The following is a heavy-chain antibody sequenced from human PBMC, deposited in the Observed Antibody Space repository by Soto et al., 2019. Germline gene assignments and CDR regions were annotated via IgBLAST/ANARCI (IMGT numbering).Heavy chain of an antibody. J-gene: IGHJ5*02. Sequence: GAPVKVSCEASGYTFTSCGISWVRQAPGQGLEWMGWISAYNGNTNYAQKLQGRVTMATDTSTSTAYMELRSLRSDDTAVYYCARFSAPGYCSSTSCYGWFDPWGQGPLVTVSS. V-gene: IGHV1-18*04. D-gene: IGHD2-2*01. CDR3: ARFSAPGYCSSTSCYGWFDP. CDR1: GYTFTSCG. CDR2: ISAYNGNT.